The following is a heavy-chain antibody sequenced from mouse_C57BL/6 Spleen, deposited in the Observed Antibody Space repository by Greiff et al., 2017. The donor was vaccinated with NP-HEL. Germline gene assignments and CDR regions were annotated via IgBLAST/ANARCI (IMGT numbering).Heavy chain of an antibody. Sequence: VQLQQPGAELVRPGTSVTLSCKASGYTFTSYWMHWVKQRPGQGLEWIGVIDPSDSYTNYNQKFKGKATLTVDTSSSTAYMQLSSLTSEDSAVYYCAKEEGWLRRGFDYWGQGTTLTVSS. CDR1: GYTFTSYW. CDR3: AKEEGWLRRGFDY. V-gene: IGHV1-59*01. CDR2: IDPSDSYT. J-gene: IGHJ2*01. D-gene: IGHD2-2*01.